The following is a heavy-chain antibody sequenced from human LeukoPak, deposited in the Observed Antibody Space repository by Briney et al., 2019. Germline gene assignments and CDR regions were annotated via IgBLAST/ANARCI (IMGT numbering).Heavy chain of an antibody. CDR2: IYYSGST. V-gene: IGHV4-31*03. D-gene: IGHD1-26*01. CDR3: ARGETRYYFDY. J-gene: IGHJ4*02. CDR1: GGSISSGGYY. Sequence: PSQTLSLTCTVSGGSISSGGYYWSWIRQHPGKGLEWIGYIYYSGSTYYNPSLKSRVTISVDTSKNQFPLKLSSVTAADTAVYYCARGETRYYFDYWGQGTLVTVSS.